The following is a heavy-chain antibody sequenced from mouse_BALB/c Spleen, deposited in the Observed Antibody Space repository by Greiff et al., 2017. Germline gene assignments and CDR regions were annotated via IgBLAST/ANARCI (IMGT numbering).Heavy chain of an antibody. CDR3: ARLRYYAMDY. Sequence: EVMLVESGGGLVQPGGSLRLSCATSGFTFTDYYMSWVRQPPGKALEWLGFIRNKANGYTTEYSASVKGRFTISRDNSQSILYLQMNTLRAEDSATYDCARLRYYAMDYWGQGTSVTVSS. J-gene: IGHJ4*01. CDR1: GFTFTDYY. CDR2: IRNKANGYTT. V-gene: IGHV7-3*02.